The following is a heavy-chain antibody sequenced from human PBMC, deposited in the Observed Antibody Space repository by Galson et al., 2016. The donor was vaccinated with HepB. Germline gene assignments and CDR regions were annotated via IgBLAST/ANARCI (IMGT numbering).Heavy chain of an antibody. J-gene: IGHJ6*02. CDR3: ARDYGDEGGMDV. CDR1: GYTFTSYY. D-gene: IGHD7-27*01. V-gene: IGHV1-46*01. CDR2: INPSGGST. Sequence: SCKASGYTFTSYYMHWVRQAPGQGLEWMGIINPSGGSTSYAQKFQGRVTMTRDTSTSTVYMELSSLRSEDTAVYYCARDYGDEGGMDVWGQGTTVTVSS.